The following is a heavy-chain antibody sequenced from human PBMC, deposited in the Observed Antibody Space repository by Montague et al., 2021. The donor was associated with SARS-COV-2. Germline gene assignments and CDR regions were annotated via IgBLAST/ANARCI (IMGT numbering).Heavy chain of an antibody. CDR2: IGTRGDT. CDR3: ARASPYSSASCGYYGMDV. J-gene: IGHJ6*02. D-gene: IGHD6-6*01. CDR1: GFILSTYD. V-gene: IGHV3-13*01. Sequence: SLRLSCAASGFILSTYDMHWVRQATGKGLEWVSAIGTRGDTYYPGSVKGRFTMSRENADNSLYLQMTSLRAGDTAVYYCARASPYSSASCGYYGMDVWGQGTTVTVSS.